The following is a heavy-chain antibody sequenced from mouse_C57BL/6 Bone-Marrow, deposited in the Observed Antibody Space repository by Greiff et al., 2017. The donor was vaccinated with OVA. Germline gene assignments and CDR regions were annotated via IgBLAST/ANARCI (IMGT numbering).Heavy chain of an antibody. CDR2: ISNLAYSI. CDR1: GFTFSDYG. CDR3: ARQTGYAMDD. J-gene: IGHJ4*01. V-gene: IGHV5-15*01. Sequence: EVQLVESGGGLVQPGGSLKLSCAASGFTFSDYGMAWVRQAPRKGPEWVAFISNLAYSIYYADTVTGRFTISRENAKNTLYLEMSSLRAEDTAMYYCARQTGYAMDDWGQGTSVTVSS.